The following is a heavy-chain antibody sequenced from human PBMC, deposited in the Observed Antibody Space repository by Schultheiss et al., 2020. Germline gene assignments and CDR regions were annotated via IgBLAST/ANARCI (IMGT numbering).Heavy chain of an antibody. D-gene: IGHD2-15*01. Sequence: GGSLRLSCAASGFTFSGSAMHWVRQAPGKGLEWVSAISGSGGSTYYADSVKGRFTISRDNSKNTLYLQMNSLRAEDTAVYYCARDLVVVAATPGYWGQGTLVTVSS. CDR2: ISGSGGST. CDR3: ARDLVVVAATPGY. CDR1: GFTFSGSA. J-gene: IGHJ4*02. V-gene: IGHV3-23*01.